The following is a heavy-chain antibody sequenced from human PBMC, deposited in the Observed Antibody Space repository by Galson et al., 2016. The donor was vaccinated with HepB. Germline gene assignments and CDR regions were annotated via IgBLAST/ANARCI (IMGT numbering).Heavy chain of an antibody. V-gene: IGHV4-39*01. CDR3: ARPTSYTLWDLAY. Sequence: TLSITCTVSGGSISGSPYYWGWVRQSPGRGLEWIGSRYYSGHSHFNPSLKSRVAISMDTSNNRFSLNLTSVTAADTAVYYCARPTSYTLWDLAYWGQGALVTVSS. J-gene: IGHJ1*01. D-gene: IGHD1-1*01. CDR2: RYYSGHS. CDR1: GGSISGSPYY.